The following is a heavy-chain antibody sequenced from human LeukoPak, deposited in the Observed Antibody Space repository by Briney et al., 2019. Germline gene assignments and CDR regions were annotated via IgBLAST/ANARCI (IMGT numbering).Heavy chain of an antibody. D-gene: IGHD4-11*01. J-gene: IGHJ6*02. CDR1: GGPISSSSYY. CDR2: IYYSGST. CDR3: ARTTVDYGMDV. Sequence: SETLSLTCTVSGGPISSSSYYWGWIRQPPGKGLEWIGSIYYSGSTYYNPSLKSRVTISVDTSKNQFSLKLSSVTAADTAVYYCARTTVDYGMDVWGQGTTVTVSS. V-gene: IGHV4-39*01.